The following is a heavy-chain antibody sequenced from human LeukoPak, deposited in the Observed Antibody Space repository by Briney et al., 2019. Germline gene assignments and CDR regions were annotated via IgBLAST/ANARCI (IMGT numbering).Heavy chain of an antibody. D-gene: IGHD2-2*01. J-gene: IGHJ4*02. Sequence: GASVKVSCKVSGYTLTELSMHWARQAPGKGLEWMGGFDPEDGETIYAQKFQGRVTMTEDTSTDTAYMELSSLRSEDTAVYYCATDRTYCSSTSCYSYFDYWGQGTLVTVSS. V-gene: IGHV1-24*01. CDR3: ATDRTYCSSTSCYSYFDY. CDR1: GYTLTELS. CDR2: FDPEDGET.